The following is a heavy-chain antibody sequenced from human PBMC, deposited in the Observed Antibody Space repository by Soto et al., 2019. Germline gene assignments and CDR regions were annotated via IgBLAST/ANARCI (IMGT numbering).Heavy chain of an antibody. CDR3: ARSYRSGWEFDY. D-gene: IGHD6-19*01. CDR2: ISSTGRTI. J-gene: IGHJ4*02. CDR1: GFTFRNYY. V-gene: IGHV3-11*01. Sequence: VGPLRLSCGASGFTFRNYYMSWIRKAPGEGLEWVSYISSTGRTIYYADSVKGRFTVSRDNAKNSLSLKLNSLRVEDKAVYYCARSYRSGWEFDYWGQGTQVNVS.